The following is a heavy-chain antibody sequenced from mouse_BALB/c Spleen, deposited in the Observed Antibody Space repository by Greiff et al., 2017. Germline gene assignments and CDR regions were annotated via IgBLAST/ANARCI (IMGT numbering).Heavy chain of an antibody. J-gene: IGHJ4*01. V-gene: IGHV5-9-4*01. CDR3: ARWGLNAMDY. D-gene: IGHD2-4*01. CDR1: GFTFSSYA. CDR2: ISSGGSYT. Sequence: VQLKESGGGLVKPGGSLKLSCAASGFTFSSYAMSWVRQSPEKRLEWVAEISSGGSYTYYPDTVTGRFTISRDNAKNTLYLEMSSLRSEDTAMYYCARWGLNAMDYWGQGTSVTVSS.